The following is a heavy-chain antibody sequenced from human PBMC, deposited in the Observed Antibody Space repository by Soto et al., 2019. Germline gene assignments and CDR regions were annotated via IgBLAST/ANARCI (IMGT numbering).Heavy chain of an antibody. CDR1: GGSFSGYY. V-gene: IGHV4-34*01. CDR3: ARRGSGYYNYYYGMDV. Sequence: SETLSLTCAAYGGSFSGYYWSWIRQPPGKGLEWIGEINHSGSTNYNPSLKSRVTISVDTSKNQFSLKLSSVTAADTAVYYCARRGSGYYNYYYGMDVWGQGTPVTISS. CDR2: INHSGST. J-gene: IGHJ6*02. D-gene: IGHD3-3*01.